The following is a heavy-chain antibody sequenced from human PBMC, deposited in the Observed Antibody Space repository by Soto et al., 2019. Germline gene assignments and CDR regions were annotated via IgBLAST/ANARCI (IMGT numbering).Heavy chain of an antibody. J-gene: IGHJ4*02. Sequence: EVQLLESGGGLVQPEGSLRLSCAASGFTFSSHAMSWVRQAPGKGLEWVSAISYSGTTTYYAESVKGRVTISRDNSKNTLYLQMNSLRVEDTAIYYCAKRFTLFGEVKLSPDFDYWGQGPLVTVSS. D-gene: IGHD3-3*01. V-gene: IGHV3-23*01. CDR2: ISYSGTTT. CDR3: AKRFTLFGEVKLSPDFDY. CDR1: GFTFSSHA.